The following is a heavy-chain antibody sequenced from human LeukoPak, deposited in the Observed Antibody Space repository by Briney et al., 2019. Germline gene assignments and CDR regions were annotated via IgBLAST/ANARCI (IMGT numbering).Heavy chain of an antibody. J-gene: IGHJ4*02. CDR2: IKQDGSEK. D-gene: IGHD1-26*01. Sequence: GGSLRLSCAASGFTFSSYWMSWVRQAPGKGLEWVANIKQDGSEKCYVDSVKGRFTISRDNAKNPLYLQMNSLRAEDTAVYYCARVSGSYGGALDYWGLGTLVTVSS. CDR3: ARVSGSYGGALDY. V-gene: IGHV3-7*04. CDR1: GFTFSSYW.